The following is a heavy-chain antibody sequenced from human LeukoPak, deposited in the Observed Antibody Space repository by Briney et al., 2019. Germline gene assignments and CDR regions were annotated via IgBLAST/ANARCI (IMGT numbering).Heavy chain of an antibody. D-gene: IGHD2-8*01. CDR3: ARDPNDYPDY. V-gene: IGHV1-46*01. Sequence: ASVKVSCKASGYTFTGYYMHWVRQAPGQGLEWMGIINPSGDSTSYAQKFQGRVTMTRDTSTSTVYMELSSLRSEDTAVYYCARDPNDYPDYWGQGTLVTVSS. CDR1: GYTFTGYY. CDR2: INPSGDST. J-gene: IGHJ4*02.